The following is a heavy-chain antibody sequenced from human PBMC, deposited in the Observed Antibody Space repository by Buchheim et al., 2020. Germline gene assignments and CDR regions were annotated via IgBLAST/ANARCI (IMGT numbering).Heavy chain of an antibody. CDR3: ARGSCSGGSCPSIGRYYYYYGMDV. V-gene: IGHV4-34*01. CDR2: INHSGST. J-gene: IGHJ6*02. Sequence: QVQLQQWGAGLLKPSETLSLTCAVYGGSFSGYYWSWIRQPPGKGLEWIGEINHSGSTNYNTSLKSRVTISVDTSKNQFSLKLSSVTAADTAVYYCARGSCSGGSCPSIGRYYYYYGMDVWGQGTT. CDR1: GGSFSGYY. D-gene: IGHD2-15*01.